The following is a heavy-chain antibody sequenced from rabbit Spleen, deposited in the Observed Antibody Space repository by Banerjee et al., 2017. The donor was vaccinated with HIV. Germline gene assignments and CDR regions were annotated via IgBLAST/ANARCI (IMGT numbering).Heavy chain of an antibody. J-gene: IGHJ4*01. CDR1: GFDFSTYG. CDR2: IDPVFGIT. Sequence: QSLEESGGGLVKPGASLTLSCTASGFDFSTYGVSWVRQAPGKGLEWIGYIDPVFGITYYASWVNGRFTISSHNAQNTLYLQLNSLTAADTATYFCVREVAAKFNLWGPGTLVTVS. V-gene: IGHV1S7*01. CDR3: VREVAAKFNL. D-gene: IGHD4-1*01.